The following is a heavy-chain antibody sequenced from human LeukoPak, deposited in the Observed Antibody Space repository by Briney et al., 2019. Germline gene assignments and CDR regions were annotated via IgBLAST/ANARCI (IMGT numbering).Heavy chain of an antibody. CDR3: ARSPLTRNFDI. D-gene: IGHD3-3*01. Sequence: SSETLSLTCTVSGGSISSYYWNWIRQPPGKGLEWIGYIYYTGSTNYNPSLESRVTISLDTSKNQFSLKLSSVTAADTAMYYCARSPLTRNFDIWGHGTMVTVSS. J-gene: IGHJ3*02. CDR2: IYYTGST. CDR1: GGSISSYY. V-gene: IGHV4-59*01.